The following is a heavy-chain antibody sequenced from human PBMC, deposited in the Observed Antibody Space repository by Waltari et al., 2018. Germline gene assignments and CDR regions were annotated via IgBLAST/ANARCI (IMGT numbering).Heavy chain of an antibody. CDR2: IYSAGST. CDR1: GFPVRRNH. J-gene: IGHJ4*02. Sequence: EVQLVEAGGGLVHPGGSLRLSCAASGFPVRRNHMSWVRQAPGKGLEWVSLIYSAGSTYYADSVRGRFSISRDNSKNTLHLQMNSLRAEDTAMYYCARARDEDTAMVYFDHWGQGTLISVSS. D-gene: IGHD5-18*01. CDR3: ARARDEDTAMVYFDH. V-gene: IGHV3-66*02.